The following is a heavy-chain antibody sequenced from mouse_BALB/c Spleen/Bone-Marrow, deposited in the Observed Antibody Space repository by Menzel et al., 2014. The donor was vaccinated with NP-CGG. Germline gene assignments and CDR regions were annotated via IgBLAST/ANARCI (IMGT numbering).Heavy chain of an antibody. Sequence: EVQLLQSGAELVKPGASVKLSCTASGFNIKDTYMHWVKQRPEQGLEWIGRIDPANGNTKYDPKFQGKATITADTSSNTASLHISSLTSEGTAVYYCAVYDCEGVAYWGQGTLVTVSA. D-gene: IGHD2-4*01. CDR3: AVYDCEGVAY. CDR2: IDPANGNT. J-gene: IGHJ3*01. CDR1: GFNIKDTY. V-gene: IGHV14-3*02.